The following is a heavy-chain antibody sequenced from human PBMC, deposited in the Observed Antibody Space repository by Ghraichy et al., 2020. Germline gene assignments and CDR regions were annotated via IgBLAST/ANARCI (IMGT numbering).Heavy chain of an antibody. J-gene: IGHJ4*02. CDR1: GFTVSSKN. CDR3: GRDDSGSINY. Sequence: GGSLRLSCAASGFTVSSKNMNWVRQAPGKGLEWVSIIYSGDNTYYADSVKGRFTISRDNSKNTLYLQMNSLRAEDTAVYYCGRDDSGSINYWGQGTLVTVSS. D-gene: IGHD1-14*01. V-gene: IGHV3-53*01. CDR2: IYSGDNT.